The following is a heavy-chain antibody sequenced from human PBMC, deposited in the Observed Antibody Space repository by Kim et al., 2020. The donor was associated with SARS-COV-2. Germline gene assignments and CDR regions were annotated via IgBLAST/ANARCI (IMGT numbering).Heavy chain of an antibody. CDR2: ISAYNGNT. V-gene: IGHV1-18*01. CDR3: ARCDHLRSGSYYNGYNWFDP. Sequence: ASVKVSCKASGYTFTSYGISWVRQAPGQGLEWMGWISAYNGNTNYAQKLQGRVTMTTDTSTSTAYMELRSLRSDDTAVYYCARCDHLRSGSYYNGYNWFDPWGQGTLVTVSS. D-gene: IGHD3-10*01. CDR1: GYTFTSYG. J-gene: IGHJ5*02.